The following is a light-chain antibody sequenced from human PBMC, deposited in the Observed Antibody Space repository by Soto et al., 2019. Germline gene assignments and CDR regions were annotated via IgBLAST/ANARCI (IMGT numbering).Light chain of an antibody. CDR1: QSVGTY. Sequence: VLTQSPGTLSLSPGERSTLSFRASQSVGTYLAWYQQKPGQAPRLLIYDASNRATGIAPRFRGSGSGTDFTLTISSVEPDDFATYYCQQYHRYSRTFGQGTKVDIK. CDR3: QQYHRYSRT. CDR2: DAS. V-gene: IGKV3-11*01. J-gene: IGKJ1*01.